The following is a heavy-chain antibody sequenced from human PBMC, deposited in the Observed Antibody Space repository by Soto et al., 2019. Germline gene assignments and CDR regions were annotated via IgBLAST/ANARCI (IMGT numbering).Heavy chain of an antibody. CDR3: ARDVKWLVLYSALFDY. J-gene: IGHJ4*02. Sequence: GASVKVSCKASGYTFTSYGISWVRQAPGQGLEWMGWISAYNGNTNYAQKLQGRVTMTTDTSTSTAYMELRSLRSDDTAVYYCARDVKWLVLYSALFDYWGQGTLVTVSS. CDR1: GYTFTSYG. CDR2: ISAYNGNT. V-gene: IGHV1-18*01. D-gene: IGHD6-19*01.